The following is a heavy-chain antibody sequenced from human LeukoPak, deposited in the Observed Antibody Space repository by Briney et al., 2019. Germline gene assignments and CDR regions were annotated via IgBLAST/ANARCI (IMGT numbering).Heavy chain of an antibody. CDR1: GGSFSSGSYY. Sequence: PSETLSLTCTVSGGSFSSGSYYWSWIRQSPGKGLEWIGYIYDTGISDYNPSLRSRVTISVDMSKNQFSLKLSSVTAADTAVYYCAKWISVRIAAIGTFDSWGQGTLVTVSS. CDR3: AKWISVRIAAIGTFDS. CDR2: IYDTGIS. V-gene: IGHV4-61*01. J-gene: IGHJ5*01. D-gene: IGHD6-13*01.